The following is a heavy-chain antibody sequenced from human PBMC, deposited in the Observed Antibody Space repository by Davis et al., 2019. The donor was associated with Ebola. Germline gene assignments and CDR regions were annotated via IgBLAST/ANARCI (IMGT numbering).Heavy chain of an antibody. V-gene: IGHV3-73*01. CDR1: GFTFSGSA. Sequence: PGGSLRLSCAASGFTFSGSAMHWVRQASGKGLEWVGRIRSKANSYATAYAASVKGRFTISRDDSKNTAYLQMNSLKTEDTAVYYCNSVLLRAGRGNWFDPWGQGTLVTVSS. D-gene: IGHD2/OR15-2a*01. CDR3: NSVLLRAGRGNWFDP. J-gene: IGHJ5*02. CDR2: IRSKANSYAT.